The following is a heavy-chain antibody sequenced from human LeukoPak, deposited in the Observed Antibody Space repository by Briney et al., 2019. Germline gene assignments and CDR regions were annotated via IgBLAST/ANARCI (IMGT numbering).Heavy chain of an antibody. J-gene: IGHJ4*02. CDR2: ISGSGGGRT. Sequence: GRSLRLSCAASGFTFSSYAMTWVRQAPGKGLEWVSAISGSGGGRTYYADSVKGRFTISRDNSKNTLYLQMNSLRAEDTAVYYCAKGVKWELPIDYWGQGTLVTVSS. CDR3: AKGVKWELPIDY. CDR1: GFTFSSYA. D-gene: IGHD1-26*01. V-gene: IGHV3-23*01.